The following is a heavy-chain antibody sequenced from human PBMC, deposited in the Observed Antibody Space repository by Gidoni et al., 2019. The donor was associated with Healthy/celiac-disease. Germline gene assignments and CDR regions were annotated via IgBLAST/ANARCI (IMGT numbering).Heavy chain of an antibody. CDR1: GCTLTSYA. CDR3: AKAVDYDYVWGSYRPPPDDY. V-gene: IGHV3-23*01. J-gene: IGHJ4*02. D-gene: IGHD3-16*02. Sequence: EVQLLESGGGLVQPGGSLRLACAASGCTLTSYALSWGRQAPGTGVGWVSAISGSGGSTYYADSVKGRFTISRDNSKNTLYLQMNSLRAEDTAVYYCAKAVDYDYVWGSYRPPPDDYWGQGTLVTVSS. CDR2: ISGSGGST.